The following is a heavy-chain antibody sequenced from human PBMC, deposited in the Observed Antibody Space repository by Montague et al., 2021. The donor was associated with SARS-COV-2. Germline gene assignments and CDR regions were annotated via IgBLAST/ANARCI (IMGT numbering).Heavy chain of an antibody. V-gene: IGHV4-59*02. D-gene: IGHD3-22*01. Sequence: SETLSLTCSVSGGSDSSYYLNWIRQTPGKGLEWIGNIYYSGSTNYNPSLKSRVTISVDTSKNQFSLKLSSVTAADTAVYYCARDRPPYYYDNSGHFLHGWFDPWGQGTLVTVSS. J-gene: IGHJ5*02. CDR3: ARDRPPYYYDNSGHFLHGWFDP. CDR2: IYYSGST. CDR1: GGSDSSYY.